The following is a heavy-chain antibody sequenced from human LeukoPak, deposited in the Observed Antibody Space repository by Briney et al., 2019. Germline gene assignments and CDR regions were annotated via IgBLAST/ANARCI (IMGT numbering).Heavy chain of an antibody. CDR2: IKQDGREK. CDR1: GFTFSSYW. V-gene: IGHV3-7*01. Sequence: PGGSLRLSCAASGFTFSSYWMSWVRQAPGKGLEWVANIKQDGREKYYVDSVKGRFTISRDNAKNTLYLQMNSLRAEDTAVYYCAREMRYYYDSRDLDYWGQGTLVTLSS. J-gene: IGHJ4*02. D-gene: IGHD3-22*01. CDR3: AREMRYYYDSRDLDY.